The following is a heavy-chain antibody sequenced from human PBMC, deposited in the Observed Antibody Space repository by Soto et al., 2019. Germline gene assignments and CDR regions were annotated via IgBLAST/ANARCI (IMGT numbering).Heavy chain of an antibody. CDR1: GGSFSGYY. Sequence: SETLSLTCAVYGGSFSGYYWTWIRQPPGTGLEWIGEINHSGSTNYNPSLKSRVTISVDTSKNQFSLKLSSVTAADTAVYYCAREPYGDPRPNWFDPWGQRTLVTVSS. J-gene: IGHJ5*02. CDR2: INHSGST. CDR3: AREPYGDPRPNWFDP. V-gene: IGHV4-34*01. D-gene: IGHD4-17*01.